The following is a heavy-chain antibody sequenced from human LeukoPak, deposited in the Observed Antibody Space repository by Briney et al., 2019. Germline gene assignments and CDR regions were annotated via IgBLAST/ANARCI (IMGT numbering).Heavy chain of an antibody. CDR1: GGSISSYY. Sequence: SETLSLTCTVSGGSISSYYWSWIRQPPGKGLEWIGYIYYSGSTNYNPSLKSRVTISVDTSKNQFSLKLSSVTAADTAVYYCVRSGAGAAFDIWGQGTMVTVSS. CDR3: VRSGAGAAFDI. V-gene: IGHV4-59*01. CDR2: IYYSGST. J-gene: IGHJ3*02. D-gene: IGHD1-26*01.